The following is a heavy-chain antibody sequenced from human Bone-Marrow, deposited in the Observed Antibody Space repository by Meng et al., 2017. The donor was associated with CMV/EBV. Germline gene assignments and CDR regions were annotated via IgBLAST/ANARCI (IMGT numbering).Heavy chain of an antibody. CDR1: GFTFSSYD. J-gene: IGHJ6*02. CDR3: SRDVSRSLYQFHGMDV. CDR2: ISYDGNKK. Sequence: GGSLRLSCAASGFTFSSYDTHWVRQAPGKGLEWVAFISYDGNKKYYADSVKGQLTISRDNSRKMLYLQMNSLRAADTAVYYCSRDVSRSLYQFHGMDVWGQGTTVTVSS. D-gene: IGHD3-16*01. V-gene: IGHV3-33*01.